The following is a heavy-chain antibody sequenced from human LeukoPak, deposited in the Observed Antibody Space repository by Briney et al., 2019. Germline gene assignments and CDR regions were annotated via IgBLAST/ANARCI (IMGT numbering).Heavy chain of an antibody. CDR2: IHSSGST. Sequence: SETLSLTCGVSGDSFSGYYWSWIRRPPEKGLEWIGYIHSSGSTNYSPSLKSRLALSVDTSKNQFSLNLNSVTAADTAVYYCARGVRYSSSSRFDYWGQGTLVTVSS. CDR3: ARGVRYSSSSRFDY. CDR1: GDSFSGYY. J-gene: IGHJ4*02. D-gene: IGHD6-6*01. V-gene: IGHV4-59*12.